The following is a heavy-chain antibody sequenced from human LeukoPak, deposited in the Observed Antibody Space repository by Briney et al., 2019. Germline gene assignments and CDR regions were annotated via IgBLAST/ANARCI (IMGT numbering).Heavy chain of an antibody. CDR1: GYTFASYD. V-gene: IGHV1-8*01. CDR3: ARVPSLGYCSGGSCYRFDH. Sequence: GASVKVSCKASGYTFASYDINWVRQAPGQGLEWMGWMNPDSTNTGYAQKFQDRVTMTRDTTMSTAYMELSSLTSEDTAVYYCARVPSLGYCSGGSCYRFDHWGQGTLVAVSS. CDR2: MNPDSTNT. J-gene: IGHJ4*02. D-gene: IGHD2-15*01.